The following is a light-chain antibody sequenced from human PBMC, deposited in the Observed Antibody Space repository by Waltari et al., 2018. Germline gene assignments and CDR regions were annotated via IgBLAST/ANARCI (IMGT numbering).Light chain of an antibody. J-gene: IGLJ3*02. V-gene: IGLV2-14*01. CDR2: GVT. CDR3: SSFTGTIWV. CDR1: SRDLDFDDY. Sequence: QSALTQPASVSGSPGQSITLSCTGSSRDLDFDDYVSWYQHLPGKAPKLMIYGVTNRPSGISNRFSGSKSDNTASLTISGLQADDEADYYCSSFTGTIWVFGGGTKLTVL.